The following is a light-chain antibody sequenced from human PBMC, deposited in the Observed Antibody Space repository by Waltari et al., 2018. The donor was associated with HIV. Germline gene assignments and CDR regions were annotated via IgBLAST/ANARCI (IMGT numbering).Light chain of an antibody. J-gene: IGKJ1*01. Sequence: DIQMTQSPSTLSTSVGDSVTITCRASLPISNYLAWYQQKPGKAPKLLIYQASTLQSGVPSRCSGSGSGTEFTLTISSLQPDDFATYYCQQYDSYPWTFGQGTKVDIK. V-gene: IGKV1-5*03. CDR2: QAS. CDR1: LPISNY. CDR3: QQYDSYPWT.